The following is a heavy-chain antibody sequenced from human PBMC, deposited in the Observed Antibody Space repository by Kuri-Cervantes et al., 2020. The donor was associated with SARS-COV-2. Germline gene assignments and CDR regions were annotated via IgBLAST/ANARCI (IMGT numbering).Heavy chain of an antibody. Sequence: GGSLRLSCAASGFTFSSYAMSWVRQAPGKGLEWVSAISGSGGSTYYADSVKGRFTISRENAKNSLYLQMNSLRAGDTAVYYCARGLGRRYCSGGSCYDYWGQGTLVTVSS. CDR1: GFTFSSYA. V-gene: IGHV3-23*01. J-gene: IGHJ4*02. CDR3: ARGLGRRYCSGGSCYDY. D-gene: IGHD2-15*01. CDR2: ISGSGGST.